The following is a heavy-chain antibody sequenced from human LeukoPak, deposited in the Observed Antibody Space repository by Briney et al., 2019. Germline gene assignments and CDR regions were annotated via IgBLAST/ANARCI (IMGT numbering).Heavy chain of an antibody. CDR3: AKDRWGVKDY. CDR1: GFTFSSCA. V-gene: IGHV3-23*01. Sequence: GGSLRLSCAASGFTFSSCAMCWVRQAPGKGLEWVSAISGSGGSTYYADSVKGRFTISRDNSKNTLYLQMNSLRAEDTAVYYCAKDRWGVKDYWGQGALVTVSS. CDR2: ISGSGGST. J-gene: IGHJ4*02. D-gene: IGHD3-10*01.